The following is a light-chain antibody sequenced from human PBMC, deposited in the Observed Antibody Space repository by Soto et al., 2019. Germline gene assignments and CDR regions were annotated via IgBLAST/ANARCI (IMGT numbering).Light chain of an antibody. CDR3: GSWDSSLSAYV. Sequence: QSVLTQPPSVSAAPGQKGTISFSGSSSNIGGNSVSWYQQLPGTAPKLLIYDDDKRPSGIPDRFSGSKSGTSATLGITGFQTGDEADYYCGSWDSSLSAYVFATGTKVT. CDR1: SSNIGGNS. CDR2: DDD. V-gene: IGLV1-51*01. J-gene: IGLJ1*01.